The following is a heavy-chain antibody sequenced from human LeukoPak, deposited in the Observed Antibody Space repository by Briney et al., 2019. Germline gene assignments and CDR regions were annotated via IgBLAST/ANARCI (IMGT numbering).Heavy chain of an antibody. J-gene: IGHJ3*02. D-gene: IGHD5-12*01. Sequence: ASVKVSCKASGGTFSSYAISWVRQAPGQGLEWMGGIIPIFGTANYAQKFQGRVTITADESTSTAYMELSSLRSEDPAVYYCARDNRWGYSNVGGAFDIWGQGTMVTVSS. V-gene: IGHV1-69*13. CDR3: ARDNRWGYSNVGGAFDI. CDR1: GGTFSSYA. CDR2: IIPIFGTA.